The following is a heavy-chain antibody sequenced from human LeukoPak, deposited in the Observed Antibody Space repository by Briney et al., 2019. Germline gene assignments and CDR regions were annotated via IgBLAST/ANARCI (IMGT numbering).Heavy chain of an antibody. CDR2: IYYSGRT. CDR1: GGSISSSNYH. J-gene: IGHJ4*02. V-gene: IGHV4-39*01. D-gene: IGHD6-6*01. Sequence: SETLSLTCTVSGGSISSSNYHWGWIRQPPGKGLEWIESIYYSGRTYYKPSLKSRVTISVDTSKSQFSLKLTSVTAADTAVYYCAGEYSSSAGHWGQGTLVTVSS. CDR3: AGEYSSSAGH.